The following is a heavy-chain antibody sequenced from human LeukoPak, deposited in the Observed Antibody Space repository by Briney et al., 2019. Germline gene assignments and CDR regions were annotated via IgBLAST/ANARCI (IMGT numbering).Heavy chain of an antibody. V-gene: IGHV3-23*01. CDR1: GLSFSSYA. CDR3: AKGAAVAGTLYFQH. CDR2: VSGTSTNT. D-gene: IGHD6-19*01. J-gene: IGHJ1*01. Sequence: PGGSLRLSCAASGLSFSSYAMSWVRQAPGKGLEWVSAVSGTSTNTYYSDSVKGRFTISRDNSQNTLYLQMHNLEGGDTAVYYCAKGAAVAGTLYFQHWGQGTLVTVSS.